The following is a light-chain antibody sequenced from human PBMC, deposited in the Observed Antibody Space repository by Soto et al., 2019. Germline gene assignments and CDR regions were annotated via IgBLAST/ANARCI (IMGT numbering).Light chain of an antibody. J-gene: IGKJ4*01. CDR3: QQYGSSPLK. Sequence: EIVLTQSPGTLSLSPGERATLSCRASQSVSSSYLAWYQQKPGQAPRLLIYGASSRATGIPDRFRGSGSGTEFTLTISRLEPEDVAVYYCQQYGSSPLKFGGGTKVEIK. CDR2: GAS. CDR1: QSVSSSY. V-gene: IGKV3-20*01.